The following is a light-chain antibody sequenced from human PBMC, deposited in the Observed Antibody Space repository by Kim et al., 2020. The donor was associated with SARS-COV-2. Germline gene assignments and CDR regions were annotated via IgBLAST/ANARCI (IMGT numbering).Light chain of an antibody. J-gene: IGLJ1*01. V-gene: IGLV2-14*03. Sequence: QSALTQPASVSGSPGQSITISCTGTSSDVGGYNYVSWYQQHPGKAPKLMIYDVSSRPSGVSNRFSGSKSGNTASLTISGLQAEDEADYYCTSRTATSTYVFGTGTKSPS. CDR2: DVS. CDR3: TSRTATSTYV. CDR1: SSDVGGYNY.